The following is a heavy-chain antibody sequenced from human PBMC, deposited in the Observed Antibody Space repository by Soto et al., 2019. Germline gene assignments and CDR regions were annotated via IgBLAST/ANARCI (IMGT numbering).Heavy chain of an antibody. D-gene: IGHD6-6*01. J-gene: IGHJ6*02. Sequence: LRLSCAASGFTFRQYGMHWVRQAPGKGLEWVAVIFYDESKEYYADSVRGRFTISRDNSNNMLYLQMNSLRGEDTALYYCARDAAARDGRGGMDVWGQGTTVTVSS. V-gene: IGHV3-33*01. CDR2: IFYDESKE. CDR3: ARDAAARDGRGGMDV. CDR1: GFTFRQYG.